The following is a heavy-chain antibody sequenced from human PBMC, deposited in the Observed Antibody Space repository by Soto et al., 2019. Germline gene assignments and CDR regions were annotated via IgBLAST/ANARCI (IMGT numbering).Heavy chain of an antibody. CDR2: TKHGAESFAT. D-gene: IGHD2-21*01. V-gene: IGHV3-72*01. CDR1: GFTFSDYY. CDR3: VKSGGPYSPFQY. Sequence: PGGSLRLSCAVSGFTFSDYYMDWVRQAPGQGLEWVGRTKHGAESFATEYAASVKGRFTISRDNSQKSLYLQMNSLKIEDTALYYCVKSGGPYSPFQYWGRGALVIVSS. J-gene: IGHJ4*02.